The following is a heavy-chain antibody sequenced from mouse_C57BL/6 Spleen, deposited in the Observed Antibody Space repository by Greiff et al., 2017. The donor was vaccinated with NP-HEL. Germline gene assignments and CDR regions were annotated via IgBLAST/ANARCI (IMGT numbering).Heavy chain of an antibody. CDR1: GYSFTGYY. Sequence: EVKLMESGPELVKPGASVKISCKASGYSFTGYYMNWVKQSPEKSLEWIGEINPSTGGTTYNQKFKAKATLTVDKSSSTAYMQLKSLTSEDSAVYYCASYYGSSHWYFDVWGTGTTGTVSS. CDR3: ASYYGSSHWYFDV. CDR2: INPSTGGT. D-gene: IGHD1-1*01. J-gene: IGHJ1*03. V-gene: IGHV1-42*01.